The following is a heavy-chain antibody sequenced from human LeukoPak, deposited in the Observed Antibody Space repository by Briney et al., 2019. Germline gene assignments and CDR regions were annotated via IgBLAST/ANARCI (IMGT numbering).Heavy chain of an antibody. D-gene: IGHD6-13*01. CDR2: ITWNSGKI. V-gene: IGHV3-9*01. Sequence: GGSPRLSCAASGFTFDDYGMHWVRQAPRKGLEWVSGITWNSGKIGYADSVKGRFTISRDNVRNSLYLQMNSLRAEDTALYYCARDRYSSSWYYFDYWGQGTLVTVSS. CDR3: ARDRYSSSWYYFDY. CDR1: GFTFDDYG. J-gene: IGHJ4*02.